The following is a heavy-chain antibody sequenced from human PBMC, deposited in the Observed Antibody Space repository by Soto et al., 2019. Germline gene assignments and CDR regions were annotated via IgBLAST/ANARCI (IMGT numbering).Heavy chain of an antibody. CDR1: GFPFSTYW. CDR3: VRIGSTTLGGGDAFAI. J-gene: IGHJ3*02. Sequence: EVHLVESGGDLVQPGGSLRLSCAASGFPFSTYWMHWVRQVPGKGLVWVSRINSDGSSTRYADYVKGRFTNSRDNAKNTLYLPMKSLRAEDTAGYYGVRIGSTTLGGGDAFAIWRQGTRVTVSS. D-gene: IGHD1-1*01. V-gene: IGHV3-74*01. CDR2: INSDGSST.